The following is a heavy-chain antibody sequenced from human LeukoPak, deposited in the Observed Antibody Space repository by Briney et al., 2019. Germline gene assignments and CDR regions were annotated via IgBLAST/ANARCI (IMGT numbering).Heavy chain of an antibody. V-gene: IGHV4-59*01. D-gene: IGHD6-19*01. CDR2: LYNSGST. CDR3: ARGDSSDWQYFFDY. CDR1: GGSISTYY. J-gene: IGHJ4*02. Sequence: SETLSLTCTVSGGSISTYYWNWMRQPPGKGLEWIGYLYNSGSTNYNPSLKSRLTISVDMSKNQLSLKLSSVTAADTAVYYCARGDSSDWQYFFDYWGQGTLVTVSS.